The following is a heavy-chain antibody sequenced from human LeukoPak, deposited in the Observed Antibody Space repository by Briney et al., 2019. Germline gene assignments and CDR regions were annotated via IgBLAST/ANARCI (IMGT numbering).Heavy chain of an antibody. D-gene: IGHD2-2*01. J-gene: IGHJ5*02. CDR1: GGTSSSYA. CDR3: ARGGYCSSTSCSSGWFDP. V-gene: IGHV1-69*04. Sequence: ASVKVSCKASGGTSSSYAISWVRQAPGQGLEWMGRIIPILGIANYAQKFQGRVTITADKSTSTAYMELSSLRSEDTAVYYCARGGYCSSTSCSSGWFDPWGQGTLVTVSS. CDR2: IIPILGIA.